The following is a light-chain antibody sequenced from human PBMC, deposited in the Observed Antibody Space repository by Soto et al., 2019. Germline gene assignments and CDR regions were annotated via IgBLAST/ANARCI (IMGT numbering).Light chain of an antibody. CDR2: DIN. J-gene: IGLJ1*01. Sequence: QSVLTQPASVSVSPGQSITVSCTGTSSDVGNYIFVSWYRQHPGKAPKLMIYDINSRPSGVSNRFSGSKSGNTASLTISGLQAEDEADYYCVSYTTSASYVFGTGTKVTVL. V-gene: IGLV2-14*01. CDR3: VSYTTSASYV. CDR1: SSDVGNYIF.